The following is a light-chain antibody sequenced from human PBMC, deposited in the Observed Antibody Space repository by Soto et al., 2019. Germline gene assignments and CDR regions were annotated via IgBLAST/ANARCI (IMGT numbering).Light chain of an antibody. Sequence: QAVVTQPPSVSGATGQRVTISCTGSSSTIGAGYDVHWYQQLPGTAPKLLIYGNSNRPSGVPDRFSGSKSGTSASLAITGLQADDEDDYYCQSYDSSLSGWVLGGGTKLTVL. CDR1: SSTIGAGYD. CDR2: GNS. J-gene: IGLJ3*02. CDR3: QSYDSSLSGWV. V-gene: IGLV1-40*01.